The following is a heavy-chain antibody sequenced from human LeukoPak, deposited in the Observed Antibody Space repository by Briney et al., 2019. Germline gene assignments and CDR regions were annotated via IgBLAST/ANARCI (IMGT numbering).Heavy chain of an antibody. CDR2: ISAYNGNT. Sequence: ASVKVSCKASGYTFTSYGISWVRQAPGQGLEWMGWISAYNGNTNYAQKLQGRVTMTTDTSTSTAYMELRSLRSDDTAVYYCVRDGGTWELRTLFDYWGQGTLVTVSS. D-gene: IGHD1-26*01. V-gene: IGHV1-18*01. CDR1: GYTFTSYG. J-gene: IGHJ4*02. CDR3: VRDGGTWELRTLFDY.